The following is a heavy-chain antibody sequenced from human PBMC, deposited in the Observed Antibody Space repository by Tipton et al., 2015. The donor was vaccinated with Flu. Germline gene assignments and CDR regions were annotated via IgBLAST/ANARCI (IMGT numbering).Heavy chain of an antibody. J-gene: IGHJ5*02. Sequence: LRLSCAVYGGSFSAYYWTWIRQPPGKGLEWIGKINHSGSTNYNPSLTSRVTISVDTSKNQFSLRLASVTAADTAVYYCARRDYSNYVSEPKNWFDPWGQGTLVTVSS. V-gene: IGHV4-34*01. CDR3: ARRDYSNYVSEPKNWFDP. CDR2: INHSGST. CDR1: GGSFSAYY. D-gene: IGHD4-11*01.